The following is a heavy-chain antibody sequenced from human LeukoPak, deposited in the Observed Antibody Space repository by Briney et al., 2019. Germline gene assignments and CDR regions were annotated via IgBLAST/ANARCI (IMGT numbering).Heavy chain of an antibody. V-gene: IGHV3-66*01. D-gene: IGHD3-10*01. J-gene: IGHJ4*02. CDR1: GFTVSSNY. CDR3: ARDRSSGGSGSYYNRYVY. Sequence: GGSLRLSCAVSGFTVSSNYMTWVRQAPGKGLEWVSVLYSGGTTYYADSVKGRFTISRDHSKNTLYLQMNSLRVEDTAVYYCARDRSSGGSGSYYNRYVYWGQGTLVTVSS. CDR2: LYSGGTT.